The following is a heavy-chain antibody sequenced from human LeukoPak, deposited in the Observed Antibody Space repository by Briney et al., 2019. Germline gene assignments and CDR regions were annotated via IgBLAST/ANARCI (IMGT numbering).Heavy chain of an antibody. CDR2: IYYSGST. V-gene: IGHV4-31*03. D-gene: IGHD3-10*01. CDR1: GGSISSGGYY. J-gene: IGHJ4*02. CDR3: ARGTFTMVREPVKS. Sequence: KTSETLSLTCTVSGGSISSGGYYWSWIRQHPGKGLEWIGYIYYSGSTYYNPSLKSRVTISVDTSKNQFSLKLSSVTAADTAVYYCARGTFTMVREPVKSWGQGTLVTVSS.